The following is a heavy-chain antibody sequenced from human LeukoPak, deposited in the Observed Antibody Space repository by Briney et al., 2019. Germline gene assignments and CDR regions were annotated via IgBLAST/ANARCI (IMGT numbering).Heavy chain of an antibody. J-gene: IGHJ4*02. V-gene: IGHV4-59*01. CDR3: ARDPAHYYDSSGYYANYFDY. CDR2: IYYSGST. CDR1: GGSISSYY. D-gene: IGHD3-22*01. Sequence: SETLSLTCTVSGGSISSYYWSWIRQPPGKGLAWIGYIYYSGSTNYNPSLKSRVTISVDTSKNQFSLKLSSVTAADTAVYYCARDPAHYYDSSGYYANYFDYWGQGTLVTVSS.